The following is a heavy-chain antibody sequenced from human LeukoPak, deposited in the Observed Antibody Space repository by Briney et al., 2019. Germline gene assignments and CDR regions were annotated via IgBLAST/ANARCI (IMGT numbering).Heavy chain of an antibody. CDR3: AKNSAIVVVVAAHRGAFDI. D-gene: IGHD2-15*01. CDR2: ISGSGGST. J-gene: IGHJ3*02. V-gene: IGHV3-23*01. CDR1: GFTFSSYA. Sequence: GGSLRLSCAASGFTFSSYAMSWVRQAPGKGLEWVSAISGSGGSTYYADSVKGRFTISRDNSKNTLYLQMNSLRAEDTAVYYCAKNSAIVVVVAAHRGAFDIWGQGTMVTVSS.